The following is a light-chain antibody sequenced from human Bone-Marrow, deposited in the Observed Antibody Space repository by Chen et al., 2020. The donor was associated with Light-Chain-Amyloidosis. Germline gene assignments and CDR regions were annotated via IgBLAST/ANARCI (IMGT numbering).Light chain of an antibody. CDR1: SGDLGGYDF. V-gene: IGLV2-8*01. J-gene: IGLJ3*02. CDR2: EGT. CDR3: CSFAGNDDWV. Sequence: QSALTQPPSASGSLGPSVTTSCAGTSGDLGGYDFVSWYQQHPGKAPKLMIHEGTKRPSGVPSRFSGSKSGNTASLTVSGLQAEDEADYYCCSFAGNDDWVFGGGTKLTVL.